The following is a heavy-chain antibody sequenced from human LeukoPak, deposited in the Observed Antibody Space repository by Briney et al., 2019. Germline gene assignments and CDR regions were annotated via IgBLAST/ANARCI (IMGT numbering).Heavy chain of an antibody. V-gene: IGHV1-18*01. CDR3: ARDHSYASRGGSFDY. CDR2: ISAHNGNT. CDR1: GYSFTNYG. Sequence: GASVKVSCKASGYSFTNYGISWVRQAPGQGLEWMGWISAHNGNTNYAQKLQGRVTMTTDISTSTAYMELRTLRSDDTAVYYCARDHSYASRGGSFDYWGQGTLVTVSS. D-gene: IGHD3-16*01. J-gene: IGHJ4*02.